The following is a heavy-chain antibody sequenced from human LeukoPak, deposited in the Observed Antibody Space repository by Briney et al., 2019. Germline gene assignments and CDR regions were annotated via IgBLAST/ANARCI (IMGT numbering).Heavy chain of an antibody. Sequence: ASLKLSCTASGYSFNDYPIHWVRQAPGQGLEWMGWINTNNGSTNYAQKFQGRVTMTRDTSISTAYMELSRLRSDDTAVYYCARNYYGSGIHSTDCWGQGTLVTVSS. J-gene: IGHJ4*02. CDR3: ARNYYGSGIHSTDC. CDR2: INTNNGST. D-gene: IGHD3-10*01. CDR1: GYSFNDYP. V-gene: IGHV1-2*02.